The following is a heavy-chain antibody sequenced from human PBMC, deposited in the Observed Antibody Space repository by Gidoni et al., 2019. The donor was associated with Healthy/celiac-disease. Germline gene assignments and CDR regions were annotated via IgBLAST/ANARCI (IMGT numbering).Heavy chain of an antibody. Sequence: EVQLVESGGGLVKPGGSLRLSCAASGFTLSSFSMNWVRQAPGKGLEWVSSISSISSYIYYADSVKGRFTISRDNAKNSLYLQMNSLRAEDTAVYYCARDAEYCSSTSCYSDAFDIWGQGTMVTVSS. J-gene: IGHJ3*02. D-gene: IGHD2-2*01. CDR3: ARDAEYCSSTSCYSDAFDI. CDR1: GFTLSSFS. V-gene: IGHV3-21*01. CDR2: ISSISSYI.